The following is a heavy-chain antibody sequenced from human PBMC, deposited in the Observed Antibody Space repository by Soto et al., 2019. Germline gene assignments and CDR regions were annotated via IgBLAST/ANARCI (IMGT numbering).Heavy chain of an antibody. J-gene: IGHJ5*02. D-gene: IGHD3-22*01. CDR2: ISYDGSNK. CDR1: GFTFSSYA. CDR3: ARDGSTIVVVITGWFDP. V-gene: IGHV3-30-3*01. Sequence: GGSLRLSCAASGFTFSSYAMHWVRQAPGKGLEWVAVISYDGSNKYYSDSVKGRFTISRDNSKNTLYLPMNSLRAEDTAVYYCARDGSTIVVVITGWFDPWGQGTLVTVSS.